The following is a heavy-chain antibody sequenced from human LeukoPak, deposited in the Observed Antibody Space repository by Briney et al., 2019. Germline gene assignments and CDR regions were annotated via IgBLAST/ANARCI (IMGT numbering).Heavy chain of an antibody. V-gene: IGHV3-7*01. D-gene: IGHD3-10*01. Sequence: PGGSLRLSCAASGFTFSSYWMSWVRQAPGKGLEWVANIKQDGSEKYYVDSVKGQFTISRDNAKNSLYLQMNSLRAEDTAVYYCARDSYYYGSGSPKVFDYWGQGTLVTVSS. CDR3: ARDSYYYGSGSPKVFDY. CDR1: GFTFSSYW. CDR2: IKQDGSEK. J-gene: IGHJ4*02.